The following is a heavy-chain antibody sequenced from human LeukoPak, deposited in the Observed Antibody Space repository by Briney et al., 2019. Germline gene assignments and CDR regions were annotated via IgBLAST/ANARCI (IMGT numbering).Heavy chain of an antibody. J-gene: IGHJ5*02. Sequence: ASVKVSCKASGYTFTSYDINWVRQATGQGLEWMGWMNPNSGNTGYAQKFQGRVTMTRNTSISTAYMELSSLRSEDTAVYYCARDPSRWFGKFDPWGQGTLVTVSS. D-gene: IGHD3-10*01. CDR2: MNPNSGNT. CDR3: ARDPSRWFGKFDP. CDR1: GYTFTSYD. V-gene: IGHV1-8*01.